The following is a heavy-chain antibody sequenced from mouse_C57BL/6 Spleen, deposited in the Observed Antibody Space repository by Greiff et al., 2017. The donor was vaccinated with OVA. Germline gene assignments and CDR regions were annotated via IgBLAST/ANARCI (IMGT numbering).Heavy chain of an antibody. J-gene: IGHJ1*03. CDR2: INPSSGYT. CDR3: ASSSHWDGYFDV. CDR1: GYTFTSYT. V-gene: IGHV1-4*01. Sequence: VQLQQSGAELARPGASVKMSCKASGYTFTSYTMHWVKQRPGQGLEWIGYINPSSGYTKYNQKFKDKATLTADKSSSTAYMQLSSLTSEDSAVYYCASSSHWDGYFDVWGTGTTVTVSS. D-gene: IGHD4-1*01.